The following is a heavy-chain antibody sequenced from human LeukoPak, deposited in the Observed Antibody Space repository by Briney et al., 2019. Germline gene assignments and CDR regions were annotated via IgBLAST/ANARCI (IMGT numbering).Heavy chain of an antibody. Sequence: GGSLRLSCAASGFTVSSNYMSWVRQAPGKGLEWVSVIYSGGSTYYADSVKGRFTISRDNSKNTLYLQMNSLRVEDTAVYFCTRLAVGDTSGYPYDYWGQGALVTVSS. CDR2: IYSGGST. J-gene: IGHJ4*02. CDR3: TRLAVGDTSGYPYDY. V-gene: IGHV3-53*01. CDR1: GFTVSSNY. D-gene: IGHD3-22*01.